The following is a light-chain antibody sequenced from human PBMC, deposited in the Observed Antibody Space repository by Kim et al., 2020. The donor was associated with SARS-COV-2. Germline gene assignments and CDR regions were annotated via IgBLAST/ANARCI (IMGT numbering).Light chain of an antibody. CDR1: NSNIRNNY. Sequence: QKVTISCSGSNSNIRNNYVSWYQQLPGTAPKLLIYDNNRRPSGISGRFSGSKSGTSATLGITGLQTGDEAYYYCGTWDSSLSVGVFGGGTKLTVL. CDR2: DNN. V-gene: IGLV1-51*01. J-gene: IGLJ2*01. CDR3: GTWDSSLSVGV.